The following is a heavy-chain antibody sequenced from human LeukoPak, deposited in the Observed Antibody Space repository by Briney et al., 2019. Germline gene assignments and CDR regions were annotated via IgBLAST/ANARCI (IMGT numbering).Heavy chain of an antibody. CDR3: ARDGYGSGSYYFDY. Sequence: GASVKVSCKASGYTFTSYGITWVRQAPGQGLEWMGWISADNENTNFAQKFQGRATMTTDTSTTTAYMELRSLRSDDTAVYYCARDGYGSGSYYFDYWGQGTLVTVSS. D-gene: IGHD3-10*01. J-gene: IGHJ4*02. CDR2: ISADNENT. CDR1: GYTFTSYG. V-gene: IGHV1-18*01.